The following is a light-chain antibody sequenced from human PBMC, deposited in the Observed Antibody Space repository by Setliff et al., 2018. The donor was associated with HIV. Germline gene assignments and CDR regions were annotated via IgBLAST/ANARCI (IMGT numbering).Light chain of an antibody. J-gene: IGLJ1*01. CDR1: DSDVGGYNY. Sequence: QSALTQPASVSGSPGQSITISCTGADSDVGGYNYVSWYQQHPGKAPKLMIYEVSNRPSGVSNRFSGSKSGNTASLTISGLQTEDEADYYCSSYTSSSTRVFGTGTKGTVL. CDR2: EVS. CDR3: SSYTSSSTRV. V-gene: IGLV2-14*01.